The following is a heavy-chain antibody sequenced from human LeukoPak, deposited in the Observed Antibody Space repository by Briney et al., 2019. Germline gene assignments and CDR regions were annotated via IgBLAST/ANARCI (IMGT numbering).Heavy chain of an antibody. CDR3: ARQKCTSTSCLTKNAFDI. V-gene: IGHV4-4*09. CDR1: GSISSYY. D-gene: IGHD2-2*01. Sequence: SETLSLTCTVSGSISSYYWSWIRQPPGKGLEWIGYIYTSGSTNYNPSLKSRVTISVDTSKNQFSLDLSSVTAADTAVYYCARQKCTSTSCLTKNAFDIWAKGQWSPSLQ. CDR2: IYTSGST. J-gene: IGHJ3*02.